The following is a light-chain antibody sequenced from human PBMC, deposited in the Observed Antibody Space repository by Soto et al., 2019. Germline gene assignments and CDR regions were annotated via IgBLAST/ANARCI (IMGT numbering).Light chain of an antibody. Sequence: IGLTQSPATLSLSPGERATLSCRASQSVSSYLAWYQQKRGQAPRFLIYGASSRATGIPDRFSGSGSGTDFTLTISRLEPEDSAVYYCQQHGTTFGQGTKVDI. CDR3: QQHGTT. J-gene: IGKJ1*01. CDR1: QSVSSY. V-gene: IGKV3-20*01. CDR2: GAS.